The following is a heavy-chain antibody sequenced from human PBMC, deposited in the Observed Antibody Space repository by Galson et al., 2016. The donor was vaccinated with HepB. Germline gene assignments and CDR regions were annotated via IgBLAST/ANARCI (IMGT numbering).Heavy chain of an antibody. CDR3: ARALGRGAYLIDS. J-gene: IGHJ4*02. D-gene: IGHD3-16*01. CDR1: GFSFSSCD. Sequence: SLRLSCAASGFSFSSCDMHWVRQAPGEGLEWITLIWNDASETKYADSVRGRFTISRDNSANTLYLQMNTLIADDTAVYYCARALGRGAYLIDSWGQGTLVTVSA. CDR2: IWNDASET. V-gene: IGHV3-33*01.